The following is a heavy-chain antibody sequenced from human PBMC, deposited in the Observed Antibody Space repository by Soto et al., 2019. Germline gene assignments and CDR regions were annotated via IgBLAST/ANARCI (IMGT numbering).Heavy chain of an antibody. CDR1: GYTFTSYG. CDR3: ARPTTVVTQRAFDAFDI. Sequence: ASVKVSCKASGYTFTSYGISWVRQAPGQGLEWMGWISAYNGNTNYAQKLQGRVTMTTDTSTSTAYMELRSLRSDDTAVYYCARPTTVVTQRAFDAFDIWGQGTMVTVSS. D-gene: IGHD4-17*01. J-gene: IGHJ3*02. CDR2: ISAYNGNT. V-gene: IGHV1-18*01.